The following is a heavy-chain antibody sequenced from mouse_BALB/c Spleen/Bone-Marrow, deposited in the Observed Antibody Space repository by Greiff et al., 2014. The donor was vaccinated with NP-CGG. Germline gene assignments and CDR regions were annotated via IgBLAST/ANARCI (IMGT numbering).Heavy chain of an antibody. Sequence: VTLKESGTVLARPGASVKMSCKASGYSFTRYWMHWVKQRPGQGLEWIGVIYPGNSDTIYNQRFKGKAKLTVVTSASTAYMELSSLTNEDSAVYYCTRSYYDYGGFPYWGQGTLVTVSA. V-gene: IGHV1-5*01. CDR2: IYPGNSDT. CDR3: TRSYYDYGGFPY. J-gene: IGHJ3*01. CDR1: GYSFTRYW. D-gene: IGHD2-4*01.